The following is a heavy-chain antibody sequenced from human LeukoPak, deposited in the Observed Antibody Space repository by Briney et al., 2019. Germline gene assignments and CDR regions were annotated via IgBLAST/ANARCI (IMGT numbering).Heavy chain of an antibody. CDR1: GFTFDDYA. J-gene: IGHJ4*02. D-gene: IGHD3-16*01. V-gene: IGHV3-23*01. CDR3: AKVCTFGVGYPRHPTLYYFDY. CDR2: ISGSGGST. Sequence: PGGSLRLSCAASGFTFDDYAMHWVRQAPGKGLEWVSAISGSGGSTYYADSVQGRFTISRDNSKNTLYLQMNSLRDEDTAVYYCAKVCTFGVGYPRHPTLYYFDYWGQGTLVTVSS.